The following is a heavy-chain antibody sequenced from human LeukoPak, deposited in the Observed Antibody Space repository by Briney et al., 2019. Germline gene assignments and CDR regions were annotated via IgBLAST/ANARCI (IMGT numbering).Heavy chain of an antibody. Sequence: GGSLRLSCAASGFTFSSYSMNWVRQAPGKGLEWVSVIYSGGSTYYADSVRGRFTISRDNSKNTLYLQVNTLRAEDTAVYYCARAAAAAMAPDYWGQGTLVTVSS. CDR1: GFTFSSYS. CDR2: IYSGGST. V-gene: IGHV3-66*01. CDR3: ARAAAAAMAPDY. D-gene: IGHD2-2*01. J-gene: IGHJ4*02.